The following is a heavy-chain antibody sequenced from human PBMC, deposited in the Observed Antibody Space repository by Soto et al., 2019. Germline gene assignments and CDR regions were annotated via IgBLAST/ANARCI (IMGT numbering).Heavy chain of an antibody. D-gene: IGHD3-3*01. V-gene: IGHV3-23*01. CDR1: GFTFSSYA. Sequence: GGSLRLSCAASGFTFSSYAMSWVRQAPGKGLEWVSAISGSGGSTYYADSVKGRFTISRDNSKNTLYLQMNSLRAEDTAVYYCATKTWSGYRFDYWGQGTLVTVSS. J-gene: IGHJ4*02. CDR2: ISGSGGST. CDR3: ATKTWSGYRFDY.